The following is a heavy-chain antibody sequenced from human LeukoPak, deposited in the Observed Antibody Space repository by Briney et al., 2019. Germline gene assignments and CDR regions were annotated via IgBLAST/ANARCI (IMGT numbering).Heavy chain of an antibody. CDR2: INSDGSTT. CDR1: GFTFSSYW. CDR3: TRRGAATGAFDI. Sequence: GGSLRLSCAASGFTFSSYWMHWLRQAPGKGLVWVSRINSDGSTTSYADSVKGRFTISRDNAKNTLYLQMNSLRDEDTAVYYCTRRGAATGAFDIWGQGTMVTVSS. J-gene: IGHJ3*02. D-gene: IGHD1-1*01. V-gene: IGHV3-74*01.